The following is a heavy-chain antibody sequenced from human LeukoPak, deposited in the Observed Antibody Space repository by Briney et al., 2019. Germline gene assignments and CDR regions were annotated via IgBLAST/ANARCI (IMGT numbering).Heavy chain of an antibody. J-gene: IGHJ4*02. CDR3: ARVQAVAGTSLEFDY. CDR1: GYTFSSYY. V-gene: IGHV1-46*01. D-gene: IGHD6-19*01. CDR2: INPNGGST. Sequence: ASVKVPCKASGYTFSSYYMHWVRQAPGQGLEWMGIINPNGGSTNYAQKFQGRVTMTRDTSTSTVYMELSSLRSEDTAVYYCARVQAVAGTSLEFDYWGQGTLVTVPS.